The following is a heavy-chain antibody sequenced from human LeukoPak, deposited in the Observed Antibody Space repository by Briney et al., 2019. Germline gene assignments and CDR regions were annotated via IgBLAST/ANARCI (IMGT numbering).Heavy chain of an antibody. CDR2: IISRSSTI. CDR1: GFTFSSYS. V-gene: IGHV3-48*01. J-gene: IGHJ4*02. Sequence: PGGSLRLSCAASGFTFSSYSMNWVRQAPGKGLGWVSYIISRSSTIYYADSVKGRFTISRDNAKNSLYLQMNSLRAEDTAVYYCARALGCCSSASCYYFDNWGQGTLVTVSS. CDR3: ARALGCCSSASCYYFDN. D-gene: IGHD2-15*01.